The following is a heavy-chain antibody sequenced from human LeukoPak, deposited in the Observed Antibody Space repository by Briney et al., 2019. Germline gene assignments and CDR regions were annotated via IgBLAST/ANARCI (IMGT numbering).Heavy chain of an antibody. J-gene: IGHJ6*02. V-gene: IGHV4-59*01. CDR3: ARVGGTNYYYYGMDV. CDR2: IYSDGTT. D-gene: IGHD1-26*01. CDR1: GASTTSYY. Sequence: SETLSLTCSVSGASTTSYYWNWIRQAPGKGLEWIGYIYSDGTTSYSPSLRSRVTISIDTSKNQFSLKLSSVTAADTAVYYCARVGGTNYYYYGMDVWGQGTTVTVSS.